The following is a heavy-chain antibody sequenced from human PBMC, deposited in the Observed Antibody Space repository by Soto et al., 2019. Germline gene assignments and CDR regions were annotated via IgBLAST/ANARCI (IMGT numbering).Heavy chain of an antibody. D-gene: IGHD3-16*02. V-gene: IGHV3-74*01. CDR2: TNSDGSDT. J-gene: IGHJ4*02. Sequence: GGSLRLSCAASGFIFDDYAMHWVRQAPGKGLVWVSRTNSDGSDTSYADSVKGRFTISRDNAKNTLYLQMNSLRAEDTAVYYCGSYRGTSYFDYWGQGTLVTVSS. CDR1: GFIFDDYA. CDR3: GSYRGTSYFDY.